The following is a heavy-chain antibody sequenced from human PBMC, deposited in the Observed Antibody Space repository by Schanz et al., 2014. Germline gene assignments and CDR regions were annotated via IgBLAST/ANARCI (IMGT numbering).Heavy chain of an antibody. Sequence: QVQLVQSGAEVKKPGASVKVSCKAFGYSFTSYYIHWVRQAPGQGLEWMATINPSGGSTSFAQKFQGRVTMTRATSTSTVNMELSSLRSEDTAVYYCARETHSPTSFPSPPLYGLDVWGQGTTVTVSS. D-gene: IGHD1-26*01. J-gene: IGHJ6*02. V-gene: IGHV1-46*01. CDR3: ARETHSPTSFPSPPLYGLDV. CDR2: INPSGGST. CDR1: GYSFTSYY.